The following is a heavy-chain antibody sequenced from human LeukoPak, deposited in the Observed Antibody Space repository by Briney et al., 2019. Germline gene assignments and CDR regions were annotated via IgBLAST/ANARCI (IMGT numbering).Heavy chain of an antibody. V-gene: IGHV3-33*01. CDR1: GFTFSSYG. CDR3: VRDGCMLGPQCDYFAY. CDR2: IWYDGSNK. Sequence: GRSLRLSCAASGFTFSSYGMHLVRQAPGKGLEWVAVIWYDGSNKYYADSVKGRFTISTDNSKNTLYLQMNSLRAEETAVYYCVRDGCMLGPQCDYFAYWGQGTLVPVSS. J-gene: IGHJ4*02. D-gene: IGHD2-8*01.